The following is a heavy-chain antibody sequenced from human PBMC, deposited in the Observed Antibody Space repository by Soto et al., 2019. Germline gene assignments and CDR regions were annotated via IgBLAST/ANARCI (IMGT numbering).Heavy chain of an antibody. V-gene: IGHV4-39*01. CDR3: ARHGYDYDSTDYYYFV. CDR1: GGSVSSTNHY. D-gene: IGHD3-22*01. Sequence: PETLSLTCTVSGGSVSSTNHYWGWIRQPPGKGLEWIGDIYYTGMTRYNPSLKSRVTISVDTSKDQFSLKLSSVTAADPAVYYCARHGYDYDSTDYYYFVWGQGTLVTVSS. J-gene: IGHJ4*02. CDR2: IYYTGMT.